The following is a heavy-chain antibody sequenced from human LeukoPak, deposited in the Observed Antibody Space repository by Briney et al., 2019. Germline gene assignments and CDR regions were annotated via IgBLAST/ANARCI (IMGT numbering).Heavy chain of an antibody. CDR1: GLPSRSKT. V-gene: IGHV3-21*01. CDR3: ARDGAARTSEYYYYYMDV. J-gene: IGHJ6*03. D-gene: IGHD6-6*01. Sequence: GGSLNPSVPASGLPSRSKTITWAAQVPGKGRKWAPSISSSSSYIYYADSVKGRFTISRDNAKNSLYLQMNSLRAEDTAVYYCARDGAARTSEYYYYYMDVWAKGPRSPSP. CDR2: ISSSSSYI.